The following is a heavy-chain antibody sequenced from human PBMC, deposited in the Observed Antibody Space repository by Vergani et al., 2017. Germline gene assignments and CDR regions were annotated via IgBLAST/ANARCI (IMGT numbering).Heavy chain of an antibody. J-gene: IGHJ4*02. V-gene: IGHV4-59*01. CDR2: IYYSGST. D-gene: IGHD3-10*01. CDR3: ARDAYGSGHLDY. CDR1: GGSISSYY. Sequence: QVQLQESGPGLVKPSETLSLTCTVSGGSISSYYWSWIRQPPGKGLEWIGYIYYSGSTNYNPSLKSRVTRSVDTSKNQFSLKLSSVTAADTAVYYCARDAYGSGHLDYWGQGTLVTVSS.